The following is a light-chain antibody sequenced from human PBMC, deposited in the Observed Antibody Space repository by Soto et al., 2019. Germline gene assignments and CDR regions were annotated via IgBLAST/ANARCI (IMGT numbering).Light chain of an antibody. J-gene: IGLJ1*01. Sequence: QAVLTQPPSVSGARGKKDAFSFAGTSSKMGNNYVSWNQQLPGTATKLRIYKNNKRPSGIPHRFSGSKSGTSATLGITGLQTGDEADYYCGTWDSSLSAYYVFGTGTKLTVL. V-gene: IGLV1-51*02. CDR2: KNN. CDR1: SSKMGNNY. CDR3: GTWDSSLSAYYV.